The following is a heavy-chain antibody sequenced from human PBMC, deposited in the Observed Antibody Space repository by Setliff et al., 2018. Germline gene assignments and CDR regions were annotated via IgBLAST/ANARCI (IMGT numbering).Heavy chain of an antibody. V-gene: IGHV1-3*01. CDR3: ARETYDILTGYTYWYFDL. J-gene: IGHJ2*01. CDR1: GYTFTNYA. D-gene: IGHD3-9*01. Sequence: RASVKVSCKASGYTFTNYALHWLRQAPGQRLEWMAYINGGNGNTHYSQKFRGRVTVTRDTSASTVFMELSTLRSEDTAVYYCARETYDILTGYTYWYFDLWGRGTLVTVSS. CDR2: INGGNGNT.